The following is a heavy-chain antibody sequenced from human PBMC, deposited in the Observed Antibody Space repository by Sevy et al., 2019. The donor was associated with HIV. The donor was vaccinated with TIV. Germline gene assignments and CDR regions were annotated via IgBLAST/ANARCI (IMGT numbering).Heavy chain of an antibody. CDR3: ATASLWCDSGVSHPSFDS. CDR2: ISYDGRKK. D-gene: IGHD2-15*01. J-gene: IGHJ4*02. V-gene: IGHV3-30*04. Sequence: GGSLRLSCAASGFAFNDFAMNWLRQLPGKGLEWVAIISYDGRKKFYADSVKGRFTISRDNSKNVVYLQMNSLRPEDTAVYFCATASLWCDSGVSHPSFDSWGQGTLVTVSS. CDR1: GFAFNDFA.